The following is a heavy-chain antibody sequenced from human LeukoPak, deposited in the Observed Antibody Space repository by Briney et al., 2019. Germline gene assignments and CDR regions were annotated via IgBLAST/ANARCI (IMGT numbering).Heavy chain of an antibody. D-gene: IGHD3-22*01. J-gene: IGHJ4*02. V-gene: IGHV1-18*01. CDR3: ARAGRGPHYYDSSGHELGGY. CDR2: ISAYNGNT. Sequence: GASVKVSCKASGYTFTSYGISWVRQAPGQGLEWMGWISAYNGNTNYAQKLQGRVTMTTDTSTSTAYMELRSLRSDDTAVYYCARAGRGPHYYDSSGHELGGYWGQGTLVTVSS. CDR1: GYTFTSYG.